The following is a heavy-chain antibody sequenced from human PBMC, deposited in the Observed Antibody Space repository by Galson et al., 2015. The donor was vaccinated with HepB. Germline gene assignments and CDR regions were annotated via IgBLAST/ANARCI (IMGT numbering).Heavy chain of an antibody. V-gene: IGHV1-8*01. Sequence: SVKVSCKASGYTFTSYDINWVRQATGQGLEWMGWMNPNSGNTGYAQKFQGRVTMTRNTSISTAYMELSSLRSEDTAVYYCARAGNPQWLGLSEYFQHWGQGTLVTVSS. CDR2: MNPNSGNT. CDR1: GYTFTSYD. D-gene: IGHD6-19*01. CDR3: ARAGNPQWLGLSEYFQH. J-gene: IGHJ1*01.